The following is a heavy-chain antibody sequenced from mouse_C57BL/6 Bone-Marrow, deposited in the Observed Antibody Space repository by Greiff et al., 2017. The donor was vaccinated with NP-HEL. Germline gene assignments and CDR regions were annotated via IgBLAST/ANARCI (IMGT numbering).Heavy chain of an antibody. CDR2: SDPNSGGT. CDR1: GYTFTSYW. V-gene: IGHV1-72*01. Sequence: QVQLQQPGAELVKPGASVKLSCKASGYTFTSYWMNWVKQRPGRGSEWIGRSDPNSGGTKYNEKFKSKATLTVDKPSSTAYMQLSSLTSVDSSVYYCARKRYAAWFAYWGQGTLVTVSA. CDR3: ARKRYAAWFAY. J-gene: IGHJ3*01. D-gene: IGHD1-1*01.